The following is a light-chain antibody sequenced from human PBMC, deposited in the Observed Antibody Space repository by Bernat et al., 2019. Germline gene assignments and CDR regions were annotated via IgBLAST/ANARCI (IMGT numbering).Light chain of an antibody. V-gene: IGLV3-25*03. CDR2: KDS. J-gene: IGLJ3*02. CDR1: ALPNQY. Sequence: SYELTQPPSVSVSPGQTARITCSGDALPNQYAYWYQQKPGQAPMVVIYKDSERPSGIPARFSSSSSGTTVTLTISGVQTEDEADYYCQSADTSGTYRVFGGGTKLTVL. CDR3: QSADTSGTYRV.